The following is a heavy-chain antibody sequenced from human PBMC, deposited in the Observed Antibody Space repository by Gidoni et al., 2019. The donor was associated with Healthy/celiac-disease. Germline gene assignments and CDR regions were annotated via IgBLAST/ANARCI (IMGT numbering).Heavy chain of an antibody. CDR2: INHSGST. V-gene: IGHV4-34*01. J-gene: IGHJ5*02. CDR1: GGSFSGYY. CDR3: ARGLSFVVRGVRAGWFDP. Sequence: QVQLQQWGAGLLKPSETLSLTCAVYGGSFSGYYWSWIRQPPGKGLEWIGEINHSGSTNYNPSLKSRVTISVDTSKNQFSLKLSSVTAADTAVYYCARGLSFVVRGVRAGWFDPWGQGTLVTVSS. D-gene: IGHD3-10*01.